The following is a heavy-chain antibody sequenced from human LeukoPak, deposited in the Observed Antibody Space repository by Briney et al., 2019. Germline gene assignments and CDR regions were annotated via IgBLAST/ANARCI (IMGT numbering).Heavy chain of an antibody. CDR1: EFSVGSNY. CDR3: ARGGTQIKY. J-gene: IGHJ4*02. V-gene: IGHV3-48*01. CDR2: ISSGGVTI. D-gene: IGHD1-1*01. Sequence: GGSLRLSCAASEFSVGSNYMTWVRQAPGKGLEWVSFISSGGVTIYYTDSVKGRFTISRDNAKNSLYLQMNSLRAEDTAVYYCARGGTQIKYWGQGTLVTVSS.